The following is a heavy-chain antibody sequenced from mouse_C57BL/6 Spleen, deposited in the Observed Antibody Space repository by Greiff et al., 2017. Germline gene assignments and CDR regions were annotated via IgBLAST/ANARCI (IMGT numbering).Heavy chain of an antibody. CDR2: IVPNSGGT. J-gene: IGHJ3*01. D-gene: IGHD2-2*01. Sequence: VQLQQPGAELVKPGASVKLSCTASGYTFTSYWMHWVKQRPGRGLEWIGRIVPNSGGTKYNEKFKSKATLTVDKPSSTAYMQLSSLTSEDSAVYYCARGYYGYGLAWFAYWGQGTMVTVSA. V-gene: IGHV1-72*01. CDR1: GYTFTSYW. CDR3: ARGYYGYGLAWFAY.